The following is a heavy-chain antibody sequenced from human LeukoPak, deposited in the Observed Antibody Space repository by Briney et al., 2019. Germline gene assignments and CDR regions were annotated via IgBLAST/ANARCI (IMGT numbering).Heavy chain of an antibody. CDR1: GFTFSNYW. Sequence: GGSLRLSCAASGFTFSNYWMNWVRQAPGKGLECLANIKQDGSETYYADSVKGRFTISRDNAKNSLYLQMNSLRAEDTAVYYCARETPRRGETRDGFRWGQGTLVTVSS. D-gene: IGHD5-24*01. CDR3: ARETPRRGETRDGFR. V-gene: IGHV3-7*01. J-gene: IGHJ4*02. CDR2: IKQDGSET.